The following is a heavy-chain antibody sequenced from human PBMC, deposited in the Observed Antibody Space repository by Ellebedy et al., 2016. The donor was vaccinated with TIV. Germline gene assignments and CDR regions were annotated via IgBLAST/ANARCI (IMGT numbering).Heavy chain of an antibody. V-gene: IGHV1-8*01. D-gene: IGHD3/OR15-3a*01. CDR1: GYTFTDYD. CDR2: MKPGSGNT. J-gene: IGHJ5*02. CDR3: VVGLFHP. Sequence: AASVKVSCKASGYTFTDYDINWVRQATGQGLEYLGWMKPGSGNTGYAQRFEGRVTMTRNTSTSTACMELSSLRSDDTAVYYCVVGLFHPWGQGTLVSVSS.